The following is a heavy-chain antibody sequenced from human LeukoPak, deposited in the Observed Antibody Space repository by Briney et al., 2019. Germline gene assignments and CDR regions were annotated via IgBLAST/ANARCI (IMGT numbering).Heavy chain of an antibody. D-gene: IGHD6-6*01. CDR2: INPNSGGT. V-gene: IGHV1-2*02. CDR1: GYTFTGYY. Sequence: GASVKVSCKASGYTFTGYYMHWVRQAPGQGLEWMGWINPNSGGTNYAQKFQGRVTMTRDTSISTAYMELSRLRSDDTAVYYCARDRSSSSSYYYYYYMDVWGKGTTVTVSS. J-gene: IGHJ6*03. CDR3: ARDRSSSSSYYYYYYMDV.